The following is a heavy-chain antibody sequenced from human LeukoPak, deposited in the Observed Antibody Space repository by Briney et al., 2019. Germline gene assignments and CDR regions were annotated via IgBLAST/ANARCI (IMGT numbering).Heavy chain of an antibody. Sequence: KPSETLSLTCTVSGGSISSYYWSWIRQPPGKGLEWIGYIYYSGSTNYNPSLKSRVTISVDTSKNQFSLKLSSVTAADTAVYYCARGAVTSYYYDSSGHTTGSPFDYWGQGTLVTVSS. CDR2: IYYSGST. D-gene: IGHD3-22*01. CDR1: GGSISSYY. V-gene: IGHV4-59*01. J-gene: IGHJ4*02. CDR3: ARGAVTSYYYDSSGHTTGSPFDY.